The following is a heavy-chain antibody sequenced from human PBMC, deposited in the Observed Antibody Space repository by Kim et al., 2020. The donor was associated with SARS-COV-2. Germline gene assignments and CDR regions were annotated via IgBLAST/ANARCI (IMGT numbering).Heavy chain of an antibody. CDR2: ISAYNGNT. D-gene: IGHD2-15*01. Sequence: ASVKVSCKASGYTFTSYGISWVRQAPGQGLEWMGWISAYNGNTNYAQKLQGRVTMTTDTSTSTAYMELRSLRSDDTAVYYCARVTLPYYYYGMDVWGQGTTVTVSS. V-gene: IGHV1-18*01. CDR1: GYTFTSYG. J-gene: IGHJ6*02. CDR3: ARVTLPYYYYGMDV.